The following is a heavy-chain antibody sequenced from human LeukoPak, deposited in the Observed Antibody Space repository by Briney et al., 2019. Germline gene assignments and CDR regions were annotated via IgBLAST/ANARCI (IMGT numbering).Heavy chain of an antibody. J-gene: IGHJ5*02. CDR2: FDPEDGET. CDR1: GYTLTELS. Sequence: ASVKVSCKVSGYTLTELSMHWVRQAPGKGLEWMGGFDPEDGETIYAQKFQGRVTMTEDTSTDTAYMELSSLRSEDTAVYYCATTGSAGAYDFWSGYYPWFDPWGQGTLVTVSS. V-gene: IGHV1-24*01. D-gene: IGHD3-3*01. CDR3: ATTGSAGAYDFWSGYYPWFDP.